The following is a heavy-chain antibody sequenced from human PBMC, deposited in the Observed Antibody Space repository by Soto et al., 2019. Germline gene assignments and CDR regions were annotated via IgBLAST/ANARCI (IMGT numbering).Heavy chain of an antibody. D-gene: IGHD3-3*01. CDR2: ISSSSSTI. CDR3: ARDVPNDFWSGEHGMDV. V-gene: IGHV3-48*02. CDR1: GFTFSSYN. Sequence: EVQLVESGGGLVQPGGSLRLSCAASGFTFSSYNMNWVRQAPGKGLEWVSYISSSSSTIYYADSVKGRFTISRDNAKNSLYLQMNSLRDEDTAVYYCARDVPNDFWSGEHGMDVWGQGTTVTVSS. J-gene: IGHJ6*02.